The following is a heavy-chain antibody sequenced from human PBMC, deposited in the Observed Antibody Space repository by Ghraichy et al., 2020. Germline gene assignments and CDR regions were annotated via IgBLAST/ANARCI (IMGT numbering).Heavy chain of an antibody. CDR2: IVGSGANT. D-gene: IGHD4-17*01. CDR1: GFPFSNYV. CDR3: VKDPPTTVTTTDY. J-gene: IGHJ4*02. Sequence: LTCTASGFPFSNYVMNWVRQAPGKGLEWVSGIVGSGANTYYADSVMGRFTISRDNSKNTLYLQMNSLRADDTAVYYCVKDPPTTVTTTDYWGQGTLVTVSS. V-gene: IGHV3-23*01.